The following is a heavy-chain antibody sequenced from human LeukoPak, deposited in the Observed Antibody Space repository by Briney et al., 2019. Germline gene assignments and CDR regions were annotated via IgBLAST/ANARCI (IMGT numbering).Heavy chain of an antibody. Sequence: NSSKTLSLTCTVSGGSISSYYWSWIRQPAGKGLEWIGRIYTSGSTNYNPSLKSRVTMSVYTSKNQFSLKLSSVTAADTAVYYCARDRPEGFCSSTSCYGTYYYYMDVWGKGTTVTVSS. V-gene: IGHV4-4*07. CDR2: IYTSGST. J-gene: IGHJ6*03. CDR1: GGSISSYY. CDR3: ARDRPEGFCSSTSCYGTYYYYMDV. D-gene: IGHD2-2*01.